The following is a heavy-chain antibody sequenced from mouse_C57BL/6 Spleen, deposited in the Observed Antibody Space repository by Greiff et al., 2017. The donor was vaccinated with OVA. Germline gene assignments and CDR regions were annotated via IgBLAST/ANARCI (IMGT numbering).Heavy chain of an antibody. CDR1: GFTFSDYG. J-gene: IGHJ3*01. CDR3: ARPGNYYGSSAWFAY. Sequence: EVQLQESGGGLVKPGGSLKLSCAASGFTFSDYGMHWVRQAPEKGLEWVAYISSGSSTIYYADTVKGRFTISRDNAKNTLFLQMTSLRSEDTAMYYCARPGNYYGSSAWFAYWGQGTLVTVSA. V-gene: IGHV5-17*01. CDR2: ISSGSSTI. D-gene: IGHD1-1*01.